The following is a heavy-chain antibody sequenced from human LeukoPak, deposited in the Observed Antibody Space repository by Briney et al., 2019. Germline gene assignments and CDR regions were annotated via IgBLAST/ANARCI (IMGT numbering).Heavy chain of an antibody. CDR3: ARHFSSGWTPFDS. CDR1: GGSISSYY. D-gene: IGHD6-19*01. Sequence: SETLSLTCTVTGGSISSYYWSWIRQPPGKGLEWIGYIYYSGSTNYNPSLKSRVTISVDTSKNQFSLKLSSVTAADTAVYYCARHFSSGWTPFDSWGQGTLVTASS. V-gene: IGHV4-59*08. J-gene: IGHJ4*02. CDR2: IYYSGST.